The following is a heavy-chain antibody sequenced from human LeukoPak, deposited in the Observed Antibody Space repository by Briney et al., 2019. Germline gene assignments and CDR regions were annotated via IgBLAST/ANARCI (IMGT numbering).Heavy chain of an antibody. J-gene: IGHJ6*02. Sequence: GRSLRLSCAASGFTFSGYAMHWVRQAPGKGLEWVAVISYDGSNKYYADSVKGRFTISRDNSKNTLYLQMNSLRAEDTAVYYCARGYGSGYDWYYYGMDVWGQGTTVTVSS. CDR2: ISYDGSNK. D-gene: IGHD5-12*01. CDR1: GFTFSGYA. CDR3: ARGYGSGYDWYYYGMDV. V-gene: IGHV3-30*04.